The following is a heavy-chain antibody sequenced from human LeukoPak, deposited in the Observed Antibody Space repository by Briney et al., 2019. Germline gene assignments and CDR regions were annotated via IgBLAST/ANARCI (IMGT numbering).Heavy chain of an antibody. CDR2: ITAYNRNT. D-gene: IGHD3-22*01. J-gene: IGHJ4*02. V-gene: IGHV1-18*01. CDR3: ARPSRYYYDSSGYLLYY. Sequence: GSVRVSCKASGYTFTSYGIRWVRQAPGQGREWMGWITAYNRNTNYAQKLQGRVTMTTHTSTSTAYMELRSLRSDDTAVYYCARPSRYYYDSSGYLLYYWGQGTLVTVSS. CDR1: GYTFTSYG.